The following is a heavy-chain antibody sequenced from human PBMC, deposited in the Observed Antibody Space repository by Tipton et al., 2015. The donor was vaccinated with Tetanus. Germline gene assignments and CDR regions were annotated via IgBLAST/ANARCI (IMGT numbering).Heavy chain of an antibody. Sequence: SLRLSCAASGFTFSSYSMNWVRQAPGKGLEWVSYISSSSSTIYYADSVKGRFTISRDNAKNSLYLQMNSLRDEDTAVYYCARDRLWFGELSHCYYYGMDVWGQGTTVTVSS. V-gene: IGHV3-48*02. CDR1: GFTFSSYS. CDR3: ARDRLWFGELSHCYYYGMDV. CDR2: ISSSSSTI. J-gene: IGHJ6*02. D-gene: IGHD3-10*01.